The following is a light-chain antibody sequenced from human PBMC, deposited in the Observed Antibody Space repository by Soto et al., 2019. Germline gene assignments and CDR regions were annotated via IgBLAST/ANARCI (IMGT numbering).Light chain of an antibody. CDR3: CSYADTYTLV. J-gene: IGLJ1*01. V-gene: IGLV2-14*01. CDR1: SSDVGGYNY. Sequence: QSALTQPASVSGSPGQSITISCTGTSSDVGGYNYVSWYQHHPGKAPKLMIYEVSDRPSGVSNRFSGSKSGNTASLTISGLQAEDEADYYCCSYADTYTLVFGTGTKVTVL. CDR2: EVS.